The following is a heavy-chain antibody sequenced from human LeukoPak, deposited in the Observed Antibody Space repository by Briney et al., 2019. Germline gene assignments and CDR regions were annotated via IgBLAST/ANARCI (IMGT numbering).Heavy chain of an antibody. J-gene: IGHJ2*01. CDR3: AERITPGSYFDL. D-gene: IGHD2-15*01. CDR2: IGTNGGNT. Sequence: GGSLRLSCAASGFTFSHAWMNGVRQAPGKGLEYVSAIGTNGGNTYYANSVKGRFTISRDNSKNTLYLQMNSLRAEDTAVYYCAERITPGSYFDLWGRGTLSIVSS. V-gene: IGHV3-64*01. CDR1: GFTFSHAW.